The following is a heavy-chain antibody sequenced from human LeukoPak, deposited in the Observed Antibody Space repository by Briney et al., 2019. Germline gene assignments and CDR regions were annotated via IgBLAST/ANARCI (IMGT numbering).Heavy chain of an antibody. Sequence: PGGSLRLSCAASGFTFSSYAMPWVRQAPGKGLEWVAVLSYDGTNKYYADTVKDRFTISRDNSKNKVYLQMNSLRAEDTAVYYCARDSVRGYLFDYWGQGTLVTVSS. D-gene: IGHD3-10*01. CDR3: ARDSVRGYLFDY. CDR2: LSYDGTNK. CDR1: GFTFSSYA. V-gene: IGHV3-30-3*01. J-gene: IGHJ4*02.